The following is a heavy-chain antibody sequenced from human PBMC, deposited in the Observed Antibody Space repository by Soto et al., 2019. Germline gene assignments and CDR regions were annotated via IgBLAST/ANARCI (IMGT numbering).Heavy chain of an antibody. V-gene: IGHV3-30-3*01. CDR3: ARDATFPRFLEWFEPGLGAGPYYYYGMDV. Sequence: QVQLVESGGGVVQPGRSLRLSCAASGFTFSSYAMHWVRQAPGKGLEWVAVISYDGSNKYYADSVKGRFTISRDNSKNTLYLEMNSLRAEDTAVYYCARDATFPRFLEWFEPGLGAGPYYYYGMDVWGQGTTVTVSS. CDR1: GFTFSSYA. D-gene: IGHD3-3*01. CDR2: ISYDGSNK. J-gene: IGHJ6*02.